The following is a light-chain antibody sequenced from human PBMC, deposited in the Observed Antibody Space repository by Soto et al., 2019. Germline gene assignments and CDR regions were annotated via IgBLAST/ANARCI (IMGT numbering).Light chain of an antibody. CDR1: QSISSN. V-gene: IGKV3-15*01. J-gene: IGKJ3*01. Sequence: EIVMTQSPATLSVSPGERATLSCRASQSISSNLAWYQQKPGQAPRLLIYGASTRATGIPATFSGSGSGTEFTLTISRLQSEDFAVYYCQQYNNWPFTFGPGTKLDIK. CDR2: GAS. CDR3: QQYNNWPFT.